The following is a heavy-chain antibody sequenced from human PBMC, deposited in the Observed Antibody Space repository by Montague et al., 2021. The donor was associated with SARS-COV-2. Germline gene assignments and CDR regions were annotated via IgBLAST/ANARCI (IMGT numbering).Heavy chain of an antibody. CDR3: ARVGRQQLVRLSGMDV. Sequence: SYSGSTYYNPSLKSRVTISVDTSKNQFSLKLSSVTAADTAVYYCARVGRQQLVRLSGMDVWGQGTTVTVSS. V-gene: IGHV4-39*07. CDR2: SYSGST. J-gene: IGHJ6*02. D-gene: IGHD6-13*01.